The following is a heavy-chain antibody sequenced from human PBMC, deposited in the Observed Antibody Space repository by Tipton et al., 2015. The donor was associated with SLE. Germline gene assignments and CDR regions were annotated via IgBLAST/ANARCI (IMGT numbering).Heavy chain of an antibody. D-gene: IGHD6-13*01. J-gene: IGHJ3*02. CDR3: ARLRDSSSPAFDI. Sequence: TLSLTCTVSGDSISSYYWSWIRQPPGKGLEWIGYIYYSGSTNYNPSLKSRVTISVDTSKNQFSLNLSSVTAADTAVYYCARLRDSSSPAFDIWGQGTMVTVSS. V-gene: IGHV4-59*08. CDR2: IYYSGST. CDR1: GDSISSYY.